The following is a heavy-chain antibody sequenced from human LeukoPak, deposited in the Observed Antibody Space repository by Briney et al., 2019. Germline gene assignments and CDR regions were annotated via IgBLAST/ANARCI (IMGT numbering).Heavy chain of an antibody. CDR1: GGSISSGSYY. J-gene: IGHJ3*02. V-gene: IGHV4-61*02. Sequence: SQTLSLTCTVSGGSISSGSYYWSWIRQPAGKGLERIGRIYTSGSTNYNPSLKSRVTISVDTSKNQFSLKLSSVTAADTAVYYCARAMYYYGSGSMAFDIWGQGTMVTVSS. CDR3: ARAMYYYGSGSMAFDI. D-gene: IGHD3-10*01. CDR2: IYTSGST.